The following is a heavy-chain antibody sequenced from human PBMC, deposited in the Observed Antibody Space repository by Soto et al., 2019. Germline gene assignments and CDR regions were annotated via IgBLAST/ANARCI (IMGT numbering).Heavy chain of an antibody. CDR3: ASKWEVLESGLHY. CDR1: GFTFSSYA. V-gene: IGHV3-23*01. D-gene: IGHD1-26*01. CDR2: ISYTGDST. J-gene: IGHJ4*02. Sequence: PGGSLRLSCAASGFTFSSYAMSWVRQAPGKGLEWVSVISYTGDSTYYADSVKGRFTISRDSSKNTLYLQMSSLRAEDTAVYYCASKWEVLESGLHYWGQANLLTVSS.